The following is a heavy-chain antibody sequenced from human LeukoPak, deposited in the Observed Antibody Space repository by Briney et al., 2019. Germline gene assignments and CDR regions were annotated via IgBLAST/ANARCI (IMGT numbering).Heavy chain of an antibody. CDR1: GFTFSSYS. V-gene: IGHV3-74*01. Sequence: GGSLRLSCAASGFTFSSYSMHWVRQAPGKGLVWVSRINSDGSSTSYADSVKGRFTISRDNAKNTLYLQMNSLRAEDTAVHYCARGGYYYGSGSLLFDIWGQGTMVTVSS. D-gene: IGHD3-10*01. J-gene: IGHJ3*02. CDR3: ARGGYYYGSGSLLFDI. CDR2: INSDGSST.